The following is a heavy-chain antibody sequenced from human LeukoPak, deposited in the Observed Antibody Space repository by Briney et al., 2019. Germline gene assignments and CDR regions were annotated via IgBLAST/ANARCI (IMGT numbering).Heavy chain of an antibody. J-gene: IGHJ4*01. CDR1: GFTFSSYW. CDR3: ATSKVTTSPPED. Sequence: PGGSLRLSCAASGFTFSSYWMHWVRQAPGKGLVWVSRIMTDGSSTSYAASVDGRFTISRDNSKNTLYLRMNSLRVDDTAVYYCATSKVTTSPPEDWGQEPWSPSPQ. V-gene: IGHV3-74*01. D-gene: IGHD4-17*01. CDR2: IMTDGSST.